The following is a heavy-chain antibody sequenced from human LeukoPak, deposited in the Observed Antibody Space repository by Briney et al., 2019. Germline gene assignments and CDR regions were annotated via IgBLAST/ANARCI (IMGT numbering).Heavy chain of an antibody. D-gene: IGHD3-22*01. CDR3: TTDREYYDSSGNRY. Sequence: GGSLRLSCTASGFTFGDYAMTWVRQAPGKGLEWVGFIRSQIYGGTPEYAASVKGRFTISRDDSKNTLYLQMNSLKTEDTAVYYCTTDREYYDSSGNRYWGQGTLVTVSS. V-gene: IGHV3-49*04. CDR2: IRSQIYGGTP. J-gene: IGHJ4*02. CDR1: GFTFGDYA.